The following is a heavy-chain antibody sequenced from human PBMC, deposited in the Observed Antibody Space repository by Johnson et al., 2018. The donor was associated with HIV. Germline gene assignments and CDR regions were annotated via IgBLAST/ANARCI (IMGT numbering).Heavy chain of an antibody. CDR1: GFTFSSYA. J-gene: IGHJ3*02. V-gene: IGHV3-23*04. D-gene: IGHD3-10*01. CDR2: IIGSGGST. CDR3: ARSLLWFGESNAFDI. Sequence: VQLVESGGGLVQPGGSLRLSCAASGFTFSSYAMSWVRQAPGKGLEWVSVIIGSGGSTYYADSVKGRFTISRDNSQNKLYLQMNSLRAEDTAVYYCARSLLWFGESNAFDIWGQGTMVTVSS.